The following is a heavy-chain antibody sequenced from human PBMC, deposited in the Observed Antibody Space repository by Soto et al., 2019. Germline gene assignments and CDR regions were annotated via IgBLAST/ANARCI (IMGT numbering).Heavy chain of an antibody. J-gene: IGHJ4*02. D-gene: IGHD3-22*01. V-gene: IGHV4-59*01. CDR1: GGSISSYY. CDR2: IYYSGST. CDR3: ARLGDSSGYYPTLFDY. Sequence: SETLSLTCTVSGGSISSYYWSWIRQPPGKGLEWIGYIYYSGSTNYNPSLKSRVTISVDTSKNQFSLKLSSVTAADTAVYYCARLGDSSGYYPTLFDYWGQGTLVTVSS.